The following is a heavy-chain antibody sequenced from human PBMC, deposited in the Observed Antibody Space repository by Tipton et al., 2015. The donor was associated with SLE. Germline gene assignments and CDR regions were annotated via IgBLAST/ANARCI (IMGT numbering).Heavy chain of an antibody. CDR2: IYLSGIT. V-gene: IGHV4-61*02. Sequence: TLSLTCIVSGDSISNDNYYWSWIRQPAGKGLEWIGRIYLSGITNYNPSLYSRVSISVDTSRNQFSLKMNSVTAADTAIYYCARGTPFMEFERNWFDPWGQGTLVTVSS. CDR1: GDSISNDNYY. J-gene: IGHJ5*02. CDR3: ARGTPFMEFERNWFDP. D-gene: IGHD3-3*02.